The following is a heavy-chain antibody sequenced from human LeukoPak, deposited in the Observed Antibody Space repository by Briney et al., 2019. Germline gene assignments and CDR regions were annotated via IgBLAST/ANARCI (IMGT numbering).Heavy chain of an antibody. D-gene: IGHD3-10*01. CDR1: GFTFSSYS. CDR2: ISSSSAM. V-gene: IGHV3-48*02. J-gene: IGHJ4*02. Sequence: GGSLRLSCAASGFTFSSYSMSWVSQAPGKWMEWVSYISSSSAMYYADSMKGRFTISRDNAKNSLYLQMNNLRDEDTAVYYCARGSGNSFDYWGQGALVTVSS. CDR3: ARGSGNSFDY.